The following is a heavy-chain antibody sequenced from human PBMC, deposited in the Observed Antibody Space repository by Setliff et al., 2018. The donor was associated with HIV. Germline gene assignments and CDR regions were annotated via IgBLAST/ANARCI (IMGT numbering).Heavy chain of an antibody. CDR1: GFTFSSYA. Sequence: GESLKISCAASGFTFSSYAMSWVRQAPGKGPEWVSAISGSGGSAYYADSVKGRFTISRDNSKNTIDLEMNSLRAEDTVVYYCAKRVVVTANPYYFDYWGQGTLVTVSS. J-gene: IGHJ4*02. V-gene: IGHV3-23*01. D-gene: IGHD2-21*02. CDR3: AKRVVVTANPYYFDY. CDR2: ISGSGGSA.